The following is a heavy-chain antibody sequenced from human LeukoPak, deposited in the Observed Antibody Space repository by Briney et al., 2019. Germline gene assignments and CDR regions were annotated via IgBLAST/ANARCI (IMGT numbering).Heavy chain of an antibody. Sequence: GGPLRPSGAAPGFTFSGKARSGGRQAQGKGRRGASPISSSSSYIYYADSVKGRFTISRDNAKNSLYLQMNSLRAEDTAVYYCARGSLGYYYYYGMDVWGQGTTVTVSS. J-gene: IGHJ6*02. CDR2: ISSSSSYI. CDR1: GFTFSGKA. D-gene: IGHD6-6*01. V-gene: IGHV3-21*01. CDR3: ARGSLGYYYYYGMDV.